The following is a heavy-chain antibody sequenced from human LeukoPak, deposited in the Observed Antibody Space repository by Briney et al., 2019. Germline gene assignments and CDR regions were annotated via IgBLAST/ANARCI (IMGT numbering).Heavy chain of an antibody. CDR3: ARGGRYCSGGSCYVDY. Sequence: GGSLRLSCAASGFAFSSYEVNWVRQAPGKGLEWVSYISSSGSTIYYADSVKGRFTISRDNAKNSLYLQMNSLRAEDTAVYYCARGGRYCSGGSCYVDYWGQGTLVTVSS. CDR1: GFAFSSYE. CDR2: ISSSGSTI. D-gene: IGHD2-15*01. V-gene: IGHV3-48*03. J-gene: IGHJ4*02.